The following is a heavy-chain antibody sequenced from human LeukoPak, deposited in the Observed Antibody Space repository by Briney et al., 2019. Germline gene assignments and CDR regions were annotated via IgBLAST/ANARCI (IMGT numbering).Heavy chain of an antibody. Sequence: GGSLRLSCAASGFTFSSYWMHWVRQAPGRGLVWVSRINSDGSSITYADSVKGRFTISRDNAKNTLYLQMNSLRVEDTAVYYCAREGRVSGYDFDCWGQGTLVTVSS. CDR3: AREGRVSGYDFDC. CDR2: INSDGSSI. D-gene: IGHD5-12*01. CDR1: GFTFSSYW. J-gene: IGHJ4*02. V-gene: IGHV3-74*03.